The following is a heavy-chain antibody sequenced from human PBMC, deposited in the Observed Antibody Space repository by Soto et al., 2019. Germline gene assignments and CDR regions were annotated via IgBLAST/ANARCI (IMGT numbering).Heavy chain of an antibody. J-gene: IGHJ5*02. Sequence: PGGSLRLSCAVSGFRFRDYWMSWVRQVPGKGLEWVANIKQDESDKYYVDSVKGRFTISRDNAKNALYLQMNSLRVEDTAVYYCAAYCYTMTCTHFHGYSWGQGTQVTVSS. CDR1: GFRFRDYW. CDR2: IKQDESDK. D-gene: IGHD3-16*02. V-gene: IGHV3-7*03. CDR3: AAYCYTMTCTHFHGYS.